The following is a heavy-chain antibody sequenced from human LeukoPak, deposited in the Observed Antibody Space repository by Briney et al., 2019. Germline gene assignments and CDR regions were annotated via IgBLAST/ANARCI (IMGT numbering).Heavy chain of an antibody. CDR2: IGTASDT. D-gene: IGHD1-1*01. J-gene: IGHJ6*03. V-gene: IGHV3-13*01. CDR3: ARGPPRGKYYYMDV. CDR1: GFTFSSFD. Sequence: GGSLRLSCAASGFTFSSFDMHWVRQPTGQGLEWVSTIGTASDTYYPGSVEGRFTLSRDNAKDSLYLQMNSLTAGDTAVYYCARGPPRGKYYYMDVWGKGPTVTVSS.